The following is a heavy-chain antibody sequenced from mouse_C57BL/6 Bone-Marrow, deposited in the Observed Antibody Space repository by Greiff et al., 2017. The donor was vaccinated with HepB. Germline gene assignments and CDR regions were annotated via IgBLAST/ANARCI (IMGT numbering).Heavy chain of an antibody. V-gene: IGHV2-2*01. Sequence: VKLMESGPGLVQPSQSLSITCTVSGFSLTSYGVHWVRQSPGKGLEWLGVIWSGGSTDYNAAFISRLSINKDNSKSQVFFKMNSLHADDTAIYYCARNADQAWFAYWGQGTLVTVSA. CDR1: GFSLTSYG. CDR3: ARNADQAWFAY. CDR2: IWSGGST. J-gene: IGHJ3*01.